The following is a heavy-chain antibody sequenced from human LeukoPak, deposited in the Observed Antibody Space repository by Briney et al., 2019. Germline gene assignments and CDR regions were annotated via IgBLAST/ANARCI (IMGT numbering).Heavy chain of an antibody. Sequence: GGSLRLSCAASGSTVSSNYMSWVRRAPGKGLEWVSVIYSGGSTNYADSVKGRFTISRDNSKNTLYLQMNSLRAEDTAVYYCAREVVITAGAFDIWGQGTMVTVSS. CDR2: IYSGGST. V-gene: IGHV3-66*01. CDR3: AREVVITAGAFDI. J-gene: IGHJ3*02. D-gene: IGHD3-22*01. CDR1: GSTVSSNY.